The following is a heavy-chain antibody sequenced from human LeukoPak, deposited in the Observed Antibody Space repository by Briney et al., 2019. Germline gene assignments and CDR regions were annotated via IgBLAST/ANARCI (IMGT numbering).Heavy chain of an antibody. V-gene: IGHV1-2*02. CDR2: INPNSGGT. CDR1: GYTFTGYY. CDR3: ARVFLRGSGSYYY. J-gene: IGHJ4*02. Sequence: GASVTVSCTASGYTFTGYYMHWVRQAPGQGLEWMGWINPNSGGTNYAQKFQGRVTMTRDTSISTAYMELSRLRSDDTAVYYCARVFLRGSGSYYYWGQGTLVTVSS. D-gene: IGHD3-10*01.